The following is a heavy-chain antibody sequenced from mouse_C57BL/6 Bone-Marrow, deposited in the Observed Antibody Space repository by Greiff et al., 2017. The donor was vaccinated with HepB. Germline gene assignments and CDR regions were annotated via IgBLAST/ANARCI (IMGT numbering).Heavy chain of an antibody. CDR3: ARQSIHITTVVADY. J-gene: IGHJ2*01. CDR1: GFTFSSYT. V-gene: IGHV5-9*01. Sequence: EVQLVESGGGLVKPGGSLKLSCAASGFTFSSYTMSWVRQTPEKRLEWVATISGGGGNTYYPDSVKGRFTISRDNAKNTLYLQMSSLRSEDTALYYGARQSIHITTVVADYWGQGTTLTVSS. CDR2: ISGGGGNT. D-gene: IGHD1-1*01.